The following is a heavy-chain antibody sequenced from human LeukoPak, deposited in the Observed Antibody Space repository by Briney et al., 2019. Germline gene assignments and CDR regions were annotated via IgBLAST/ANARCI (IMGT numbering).Heavy chain of an antibody. CDR2: IYHSGST. CDR1: GYSISSGYY. J-gene: IGHJ6*04. V-gene: IGHV4-38-2*02. CDR3: ARDRIYGSGSYFYYGMDV. Sequence: SETLSLTCAVSGYSISSGYYWGWIRQPPGKGLEWIGSIYHSGSTYYNPSLKSRVTISVDTSKNHFSLKLSSVTAADTAVYYCARDRIYGSGSYFYYGMDVWGKGTTVTVSP. D-gene: IGHD3-10*01.